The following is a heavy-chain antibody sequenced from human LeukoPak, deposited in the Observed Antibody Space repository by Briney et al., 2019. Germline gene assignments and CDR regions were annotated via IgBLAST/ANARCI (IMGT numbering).Heavy chain of an antibody. CDR3: ATEWELLRAQRGLGFQH. D-gene: IGHD1-26*01. CDR1: GYTFTGYY. V-gene: IGHV1-2*02. CDR2: INPNSGGT. J-gene: IGHJ1*01. Sequence: GASVKVSCKASGYTFTGYYMHWVRQAPGQGLEWMGWINPNSGGTNYAQKFQGRVTMTRDTSISTAYMELSRLRSDDTAVYYCATEWELLRAQRGLGFQHWGQGTLVTVSS.